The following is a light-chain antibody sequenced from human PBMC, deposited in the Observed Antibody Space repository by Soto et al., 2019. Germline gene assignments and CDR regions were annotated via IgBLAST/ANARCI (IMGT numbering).Light chain of an antibody. V-gene: IGLV2-23*01. J-gene: IGLJ2*01. CDR1: SSDVGSYNL. CDR3: CSYAGSSTLV. Sequence: QSALTQPASVSGSPGQSITISCTGTSSDVGSYNLDSWYQQHPGKAPKVMIYEGTKWPSGVSNRFSGSKSGNTASLTISGLQAEDEADYYCCSYAGSSTLVFGGGTKLTVL. CDR2: EGT.